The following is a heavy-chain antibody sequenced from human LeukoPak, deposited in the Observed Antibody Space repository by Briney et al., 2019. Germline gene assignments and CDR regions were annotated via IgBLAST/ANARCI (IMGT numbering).Heavy chain of an antibody. CDR3: VSSGYYLNYFEY. CDR1: GGSIRGSYYY. V-gene: IGHV4-39*01. CDR2: IYYSGST. J-gene: IGHJ4*02. Sequence: SETLSLTCTVSGGSIRGSYYYWGWIRQPPGKGLEWIGSIYYSGSTYYNPSLKSRVTISVDTSKSQFSLKLSTVTAADTAVYYCVSSGYYLNYFEYWGQGTLVTVSS. D-gene: IGHD3-22*01.